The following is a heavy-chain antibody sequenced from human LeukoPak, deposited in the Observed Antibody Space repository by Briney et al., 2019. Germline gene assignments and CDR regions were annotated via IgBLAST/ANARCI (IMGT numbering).Heavy chain of an antibody. D-gene: IGHD3-10*01. CDR2: INSDGSST. Sequence: QPGGSLRLSCVASGFTFSSYAMSWVRQAPGKGLEWVSRINSDGSSTSYADSVKGRFTISRDNAKNTLYLQMNSLRAEDTAVYYCARERAYGLLWFGELFDYWGQGILVTVSS. CDR1: GFTFSSYA. J-gene: IGHJ4*02. V-gene: IGHV3-74*01. CDR3: ARERAYGLLWFGELFDY.